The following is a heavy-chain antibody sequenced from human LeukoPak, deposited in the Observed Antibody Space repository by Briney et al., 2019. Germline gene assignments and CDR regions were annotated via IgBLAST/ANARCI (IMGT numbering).Heavy chain of an antibody. CDR3: ARRVEYYYDSSGYYRPRQAFDI. Sequence: PSETLSLTCAVYGGSFSGYYWSWLRQPPGKGLEWIGEINHSGSTNYNPSLKSRVTISVDTSKNQFSLKLSSVTAADTAVYYCARRVEYYYDSSGYYRPRQAFDIWGQGTMVTVSS. V-gene: IGHV4-34*01. D-gene: IGHD3-22*01. CDR2: INHSGST. CDR1: GGSFSGYY. J-gene: IGHJ3*02.